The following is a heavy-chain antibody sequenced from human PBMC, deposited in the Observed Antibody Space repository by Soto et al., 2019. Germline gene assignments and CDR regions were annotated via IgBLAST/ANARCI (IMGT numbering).Heavy chain of an antibody. Sequence: QFQLAQSGAEVKKPGASVKVSCKATGYTFITYGVSWLRQAPGQGLDGLGWIRTYNGNTRYTKRLQGRVTMTTDTTTNTDYMELRNLRSDHTAVYYCARGPTDYYDNSANYFLDYWGQGNLVTVSS. D-gene: IGHD3-22*01. V-gene: IGHV1-18*01. CDR1: GYTFITYG. CDR3: ARGPTDYYDNSANYFLDY. J-gene: IGHJ4*02. CDR2: IRTYNGNT.